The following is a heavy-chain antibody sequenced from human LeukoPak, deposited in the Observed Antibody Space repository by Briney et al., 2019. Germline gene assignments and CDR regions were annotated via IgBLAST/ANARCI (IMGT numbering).Heavy chain of an antibody. V-gene: IGHV1-2*06. D-gene: IGHD6-13*01. CDR2: INPNSGGT. Sequence: ASVKVSCKASGYTFTGYYMHWVRQAPGQGLEWMGRINPNSGGTNYAHKFQGSVTMTRDTSISTAYMELSRLRSDDTAVYYCARASSSWFLGLNWFDPWGQGTLVTVSS. J-gene: IGHJ5*02. CDR1: GYTFTGYY. CDR3: ARASSSWFLGLNWFDP.